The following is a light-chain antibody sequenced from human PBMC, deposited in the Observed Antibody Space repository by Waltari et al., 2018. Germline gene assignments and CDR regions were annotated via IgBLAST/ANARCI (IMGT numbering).Light chain of an antibody. CDR3: QQYESSPRT. V-gene: IGKV4-1*01. J-gene: IGKJ1*01. CDR2: WAS. CDR1: QSVLHSSNNKNY. Sequence: DIVMTQSPDSLAVSLGERATINCNSSQSVLHSSNNKNYLAWYQQKPGQPPKLLIYWASTRESGVPDRFSGSGSGTDFTLTITSLQAEDVAVYHCQQYESSPRTFGQGTKVEI.